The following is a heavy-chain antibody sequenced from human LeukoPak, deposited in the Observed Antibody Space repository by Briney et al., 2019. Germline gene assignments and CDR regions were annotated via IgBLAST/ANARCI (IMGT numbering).Heavy chain of an antibody. CDR1: GSSIGTYS. Sequence: SETLSLTCTVSGSSIGTYSWSWIRQPPGKGLEWVRYIYTTGSTHYNHSLKSRVTMSLDTSKNQLSLRLSYVTAADTALFYCARHRAEMATITDDAFDMWGQRTMVTVSS. D-gene: IGHD5-24*01. CDR2: IYTTGST. CDR3: ARHRAEMATITDDAFDM. V-gene: IGHV4-4*09. J-gene: IGHJ3*02.